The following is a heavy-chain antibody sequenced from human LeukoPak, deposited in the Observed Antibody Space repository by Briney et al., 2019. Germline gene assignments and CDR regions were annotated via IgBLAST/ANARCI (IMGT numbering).Heavy chain of an antibody. J-gene: IGHJ5*02. Sequence: SGTLSLTCTLSGGSISTYYWSWVRQPPGKGLEWIGYIYYTGSTDYNPSLKSRVTMSVDTSKNQFSLKLSSVTAADTAVYYCARGPYCSGGSCHHDPWGQGTLVTVSS. CDR1: GGSISTYY. V-gene: IGHV4-59*01. D-gene: IGHD2-15*01. CDR2: IYYTGST. CDR3: ARGPYCSGGSCHHDP.